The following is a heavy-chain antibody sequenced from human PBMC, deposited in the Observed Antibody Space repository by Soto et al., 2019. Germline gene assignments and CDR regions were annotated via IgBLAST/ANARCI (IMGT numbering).Heavy chain of an antibody. CDR1: GYTFTSYA. V-gene: IGHV1-3*01. D-gene: IGHD6-13*01. J-gene: IGHJ4*02. Sequence: ASVKVSCKASGYTFTSYAMHWVRQAPGQRLEWMGWINAGNGNTKYYADSVKGRFTISRDNSKNTLYPEMNSLRAEDTAVYYCALAAAGTGLFDYWGQGTLVTVSS. CDR2: INAGNGNT. CDR3: ALAAAGTGLFDY.